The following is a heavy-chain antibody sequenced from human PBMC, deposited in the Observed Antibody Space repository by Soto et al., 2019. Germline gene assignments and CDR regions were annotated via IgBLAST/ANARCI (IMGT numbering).Heavy chain of an antibody. CDR3: AGLGMVAAHREFDP. CDR2: IYYSGST. Sequence: LETLPHTCTVSGGSSSSSSYCWGWIRKPPGKGLEWIGSIYYSGSTNYNPSLKSRVTISVDTSKNQFSLKLSSVTAADTAVYYCAGLGMVAAHREFDPWGQGTLLTVSS. CDR1: GGSSSSSSYC. J-gene: IGHJ5*02. D-gene: IGHD2-15*01. V-gene: IGHV4-39*07.